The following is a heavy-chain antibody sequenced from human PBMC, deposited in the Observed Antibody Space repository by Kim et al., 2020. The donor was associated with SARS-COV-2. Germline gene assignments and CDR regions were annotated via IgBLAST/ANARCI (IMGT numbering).Heavy chain of an antibody. J-gene: IGHJ3*02. Sequence: SETLSLTCAVYGGSFSGYYWSWIRQPPGKGLEWIGEINHSGSTNYNPSLKSRVTISVDTSKNQFSLKLSSVTAADTAVYYCARGYRGFGYCSSTSCSVVAFDIWGQGTMVTVSS. D-gene: IGHD2-2*01. CDR2: INHSGST. V-gene: IGHV4-34*01. CDR1: GGSFSGYY. CDR3: ARGYRGFGYCSSTSCSVVAFDI.